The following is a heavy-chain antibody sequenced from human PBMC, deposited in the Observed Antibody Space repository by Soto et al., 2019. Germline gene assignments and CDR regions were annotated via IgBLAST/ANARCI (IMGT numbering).Heavy chain of an antibody. V-gene: IGHV1-18*04. CDR3: ARSKQWPNWFDP. J-gene: IGHJ5*02. CDR1: GYTFTSYG. Sequence: ASVKVSCKASGYTFTSYGISWVRQAPGQGLEWMGWISAYNGNTNYAQKLQGRVTVTTDTSTSTAFMELSRLRSDDTAVYFCARSKQWPNWFDPWGQGTLVTVSS. D-gene: IGHD6-19*01. CDR2: ISAYNGNT.